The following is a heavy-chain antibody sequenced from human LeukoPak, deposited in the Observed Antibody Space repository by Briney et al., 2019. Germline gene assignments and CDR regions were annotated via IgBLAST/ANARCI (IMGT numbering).Heavy chain of an antibody. J-gene: IGHJ1*01. CDR2: IYYSGST. V-gene: IGHV4-31*03. Sequence: SQTLSLTCTVSGGSISSGGYSWSWIRQHPGKGLEWIGYIYYSGSTYYNPSLKSRVTISVDTSKNQFSLKLSSVTAADTAVYYCATYYYDSSGYYFWGGPPRYFQHWGQGTLVTVSS. D-gene: IGHD3-22*01. CDR1: GGSISSGGYS. CDR3: ATYYYDSSGYYFWGGPPRYFQH.